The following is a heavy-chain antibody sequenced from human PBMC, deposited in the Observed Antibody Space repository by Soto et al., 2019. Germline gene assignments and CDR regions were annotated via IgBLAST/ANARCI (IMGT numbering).Heavy chain of an antibody. V-gene: IGHV4-34*01. CDR1: GGSFSGYY. CDR2: INHSGST. J-gene: IGHJ5*02. Sequence: SETLSLTCAVCGGSFSGYYWSWIRQPPGKXLEWIGEINHSGSTNYNPSLKSRVTISVDTSKNQFSLRLSSVTAADTAVYYCARGAGLRYFDWLLLGDWFDPWGQGTLVTVSS. CDR3: ARGAGLRYFDWLLLGDWFDP. D-gene: IGHD3-9*01.